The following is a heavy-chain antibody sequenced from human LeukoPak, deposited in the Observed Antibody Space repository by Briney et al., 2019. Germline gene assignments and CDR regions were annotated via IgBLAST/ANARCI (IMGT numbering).Heavy chain of an antibody. Sequence: SETLSLTCAVYGVSFSGYYWSWIRQPPGKGLEWIGEINHSGSTNYNPSLKSRVTISVVTSKNQFSLKLSSVTAADTAVYYCASSNWAWVVVAWGQGTLVTVSA. CDR2: INHSGST. V-gene: IGHV4-34*01. D-gene: IGHD2-21*01. CDR3: ASSNWAWVVVA. CDR1: GVSFSGYY. J-gene: IGHJ4*02.